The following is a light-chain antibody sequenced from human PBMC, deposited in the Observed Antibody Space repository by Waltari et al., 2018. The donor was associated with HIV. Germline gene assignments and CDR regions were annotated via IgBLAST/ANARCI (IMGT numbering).Light chain of an antibody. CDR2: ELS. Sequence: QSALTQPASVSGSPGQSITISCTGTSSDVGSYNLVSWYQQHPGKAPKLMIYELSKRPSGVSNRVSASKSANTASLTISGLQAEDEADYYCCSYAGSNTHVFGTGTKVTVL. J-gene: IGLJ1*01. CDR1: SSDVGSYNL. V-gene: IGLV2-23*02. CDR3: CSYAGSNTHV.